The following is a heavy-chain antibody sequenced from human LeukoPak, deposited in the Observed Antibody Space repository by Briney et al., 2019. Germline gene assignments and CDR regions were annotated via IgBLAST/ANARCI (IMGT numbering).Heavy chain of an antibody. D-gene: IGHD2-2*01. CDR1: GYTFTGYY. V-gene: IGHV1-2*02. CDR3: ARDKYGSAGGYCSSTSCPLAFDI. CDR2: INLNSGGT. J-gene: IGHJ3*02. Sequence: ASVKVSCKASGYTFTGYYMHWVRQAPGQGLEWMGWINLNSGGTNYAQKFQGRVTMTRDTSISTAYMELSRLRSDDTAVYYCARDKYGSAGGYCSSTSCPLAFDIWGQGTMVTVSS.